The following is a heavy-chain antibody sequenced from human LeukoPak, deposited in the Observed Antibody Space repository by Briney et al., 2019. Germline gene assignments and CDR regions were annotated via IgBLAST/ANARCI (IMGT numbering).Heavy chain of an antibody. CDR1: GFTFINYG. J-gene: IGHJ6*03. V-gene: IGHV3-30*02. CDR2: VRYDGSNT. D-gene: IGHD3-10*01. CDR3: AKDQRIYGILYYIYMDV. Sequence: GGSLRLSCAASGFTFINYGMHWVRQAPGKGLEGVAFVRYDGSNTYYADSVKGRFTISRDNSKNTLYLEMDSLRTEDTAVYYCAKDQRIYGILYYIYMDVWGKGTTVTISS.